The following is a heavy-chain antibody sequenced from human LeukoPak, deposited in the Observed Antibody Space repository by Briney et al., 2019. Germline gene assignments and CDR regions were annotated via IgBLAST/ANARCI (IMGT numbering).Heavy chain of an antibody. J-gene: IGHJ3*02. CDR3: ARDSGGVGALDAFDI. V-gene: IGHV1-18*01. D-gene: IGHD1-26*01. Sequence: ASVKVSCKASGYTFTSYGISWVRQAPGQGLEWMGWISAYNGNTNYAQKLQGRVTMTTDTSTSTAYMELRSLRSDDTAVYYYARDSGGVGALDAFDIWGQGTMVTVSS. CDR2: ISAYNGNT. CDR1: GYTFTSYG.